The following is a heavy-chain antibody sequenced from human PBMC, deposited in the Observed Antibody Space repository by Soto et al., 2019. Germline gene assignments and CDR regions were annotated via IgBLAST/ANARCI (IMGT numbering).Heavy chain of an antibody. D-gene: IGHD5-18*01. Sequence: EVQLVESGGGLVEPGGSLRLSCAASGFTFSDYSMNWVRQTPVTGLEWVSSISSSSSGRYHADSVMGRFTISRDNAKNSIYQQMNCLRAEDTAVYYCARTDLRYGSLDYWGQGTLVTV. CDR1: GFTFSDYS. V-gene: IGHV3-21*01. CDR3: ARTDLRYGSLDY. CDR2: ISSSSSGR. J-gene: IGHJ4*02.